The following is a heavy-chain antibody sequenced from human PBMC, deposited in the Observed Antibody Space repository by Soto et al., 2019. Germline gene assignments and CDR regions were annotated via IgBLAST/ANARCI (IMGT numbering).Heavy chain of an antibody. CDR1: GFSFSSHW. J-gene: IGHJ4*02. V-gene: IGHV3-7*03. CDR2: IKQDGNDK. CDR3: ARYSYSSGPQDS. Sequence: GGSLRLSCAASGFSFSSHWMSWVRQAPGEGLEWVANIKQDGNDKRYVDSVKGRFTISRDNAKSSLYLQMNSLRAEDTAVYYCARYSYSSGPQDSWGQGTLVTVSS. D-gene: IGHD6-19*01.